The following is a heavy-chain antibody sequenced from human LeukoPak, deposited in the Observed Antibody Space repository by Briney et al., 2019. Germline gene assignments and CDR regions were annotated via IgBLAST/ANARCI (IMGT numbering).Heavy chain of an antibody. J-gene: IGHJ4*02. V-gene: IGHV3-33*06. CDR3: AKVSTRAAHFDY. CDR2: IWYDGSNK. CDR1: GFTFSSYG. Sequence: PGGSLRLSCAASGFTFSSYGMHWVRQAPGKGLEWVAVIWYDGSNKYYADSVEGRFTISRDNSKNTLYLQMNSLRAEDTAVYYCAKVSTRAAHFDYWGQGTLVTVSS. D-gene: IGHD2/OR15-2a*01.